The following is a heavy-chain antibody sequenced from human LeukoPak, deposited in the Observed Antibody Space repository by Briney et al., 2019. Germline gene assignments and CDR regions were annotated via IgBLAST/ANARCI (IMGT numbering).Heavy chain of an antibody. CDR2: IDQHGSAE. CDR3: GRVYCSGSTCYSYFDY. Sequence: GGSLRLSCEASGFTFSSYWMSWVRQAPGRGLEWVANIDQHGSAEYFADSVKGRFTISRDNTKNSLFLQMNSLRGEDTAVYYCGRVYCSGSTCYSYFDYWGQGTLVTVSS. V-gene: IGHV3-7*05. J-gene: IGHJ4*02. CDR1: GFTFSSYW. D-gene: IGHD2-2*01.